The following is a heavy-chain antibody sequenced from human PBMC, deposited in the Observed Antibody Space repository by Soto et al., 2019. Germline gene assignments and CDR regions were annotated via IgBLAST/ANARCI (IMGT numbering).Heavy chain of an antibody. Sequence: GGSLRLSCAASGFTFSSYAMSWVRQAPGKGLEWVSAISGSGGSTYYADSVKGRFTISRDNSKNTLYLQMNSLRAEDTAVYYCARDRDGDYVYPSRSQFNYYFDYWGQGTLVTVSS. CDR3: ARDRDGDYVYPSRSQFNYYFDY. CDR1: GFTFSSYA. V-gene: IGHV3-23*01. D-gene: IGHD4-17*01. CDR2: ISGSGGST. J-gene: IGHJ4*02.